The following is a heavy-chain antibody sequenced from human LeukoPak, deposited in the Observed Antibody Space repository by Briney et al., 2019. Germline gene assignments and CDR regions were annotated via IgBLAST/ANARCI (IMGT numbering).Heavy chain of an antibody. V-gene: IGHV3-7*01. CDR2: IKQDGSEK. D-gene: IGHD3-9*01. Sequence: GGSLRLSCAASGFTFSSYWMSWVRQAPGKGLEWVANIKQDGSEKYYVDSVKGRFTISRDNAKNSLCLQMNSLRAEDTAVYYCAGILRYFDWFRRGDWFDPWGQGTLVTVSS. CDR1: GFTFSSYW. J-gene: IGHJ5*02. CDR3: AGILRYFDWFRRGDWFDP.